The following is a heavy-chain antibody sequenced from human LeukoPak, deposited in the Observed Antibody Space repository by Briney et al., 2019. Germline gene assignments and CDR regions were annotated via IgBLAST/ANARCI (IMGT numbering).Heavy chain of an antibody. J-gene: IGHJ3*02. CDR1: GYTFTTYG. Sequence: PWASVTVSCKASGYTFTTYGFSWVRQAPGQGLELLGWISAYNGNTVYAQILQGRVTMTTDTSASTAYMELRSLRSDDTAVYYCARDRGTVNDAFDIWGQGTMVTVFS. V-gene: IGHV1-18*01. D-gene: IGHD1-26*01. CDR2: ISAYNGNT. CDR3: ARDRGTVNDAFDI.